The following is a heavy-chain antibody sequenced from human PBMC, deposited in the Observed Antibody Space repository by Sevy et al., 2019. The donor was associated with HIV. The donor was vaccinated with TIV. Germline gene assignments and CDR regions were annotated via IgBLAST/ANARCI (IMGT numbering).Heavy chain of an antibody. V-gene: IGHV3-21*01. CDR2: ISSSGSYI. J-gene: IGHJ4*02. CDR1: GFTFRSYT. D-gene: IGHD3-22*01. Sequence: GGSLRLSCVASGFTFRSYTMKWVRQAPGKGLECVSSISSSGSYIYYADSVMGRFTISRDDAKNSLYLQMNTLRAEDAALYYCARVRPYDTRDFDYWGQGTLVTVSS. CDR3: ARVRPYDTRDFDY.